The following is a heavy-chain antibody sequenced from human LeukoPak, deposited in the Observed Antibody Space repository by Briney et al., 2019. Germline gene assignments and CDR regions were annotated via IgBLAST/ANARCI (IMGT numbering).Heavy chain of an antibody. J-gene: IGHJ5*02. D-gene: IGHD3-22*01. CDR3: AISRSGSGYGFDP. Sequence: QPGGSLRLSCVASGFTFSTYGMSWVRQAPGKGLEWVSAITGSGGSTYYADSVKGRFTISRDNSKNTLYLQINSLRAEDTAVYYCAISRSGSGYGFDPWGQGTLVTVSS. CDR2: ITGSGGST. CDR1: GFTFSTYG. V-gene: IGHV3-23*01.